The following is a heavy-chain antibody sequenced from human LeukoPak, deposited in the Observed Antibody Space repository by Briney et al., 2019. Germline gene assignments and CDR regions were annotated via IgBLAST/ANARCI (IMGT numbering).Heavy chain of an antibody. V-gene: IGHV4-38-2*02. J-gene: IGHJ4*02. CDR2: IYHSGST. CDR3: ARDGDFYYFDY. Sequence: PSETLSLTCPVSGYSISSGNYWGWIRQPPGKGPEWIGSIYHSGSTYYNPSLKSRVSISVDTSKNQLSLGLSSVTAADTAVYYCARDGDFYYFDYWGQGTLVTVSS. CDR1: GYSISSGNY.